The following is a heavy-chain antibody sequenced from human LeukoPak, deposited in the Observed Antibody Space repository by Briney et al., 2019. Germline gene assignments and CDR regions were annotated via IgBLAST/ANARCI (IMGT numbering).Heavy chain of an antibody. CDR2: IYYSGST. Sequence: SETLSLTCTVSGGSISSSSYYWGWIRQPPGKGLEWIGSIYYSGSTSYNPSLKSRVTISVDTSKIQFSLKLSSVTAADTAVYYCARGVTLIIVVIHDWYFDLWGRGTVFTVSS. CDR1: GGSISSSSYY. V-gene: IGHV4-39*01. J-gene: IGHJ2*01. CDR3: ARGVTLIIVVIHDWYFDL. D-gene: IGHD3-22*01.